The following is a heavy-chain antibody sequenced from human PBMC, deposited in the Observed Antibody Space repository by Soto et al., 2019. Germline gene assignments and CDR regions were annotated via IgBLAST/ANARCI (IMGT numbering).Heavy chain of an antibody. CDR2: IWFDGMTK. V-gene: IGHV3-33*01. J-gene: IGHJ4*02. Sequence: QVQLVESGGGVVQPGRSLRVSCAVSGFTLSSYGMHWVRQAPGKGLEWVAVIWFDGMTKFYADSVTGRFTISRDTSTNTVYLQMDSLRVEYTAMYYCARDRYSGESIFDNWGQGTLVTVSS. CDR3: ARDRYSGESIFDN. CDR1: GFTLSSYG. D-gene: IGHD1-20*01.